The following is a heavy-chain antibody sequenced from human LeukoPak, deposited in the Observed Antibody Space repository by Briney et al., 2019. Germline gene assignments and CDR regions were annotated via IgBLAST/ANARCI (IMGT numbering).Heavy chain of an antibody. CDR1: GFTFSSYN. CDR2: ITSSSTTI. CDR3: AREPLDF. Sequence: PGGSLRLSCAASGFTFSSYNMNWVRQAPGKGLEWVSYITSSSTTIYYADSVKGRFTISRDNAKNSLYQQMNSLRDEDTAVYYCAREPLDFWGQGTLVTVSS. J-gene: IGHJ4*02. V-gene: IGHV3-48*02.